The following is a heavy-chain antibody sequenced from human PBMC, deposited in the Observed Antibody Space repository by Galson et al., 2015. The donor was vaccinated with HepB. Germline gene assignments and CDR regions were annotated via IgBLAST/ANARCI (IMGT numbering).Heavy chain of an antibody. D-gene: IGHD6-13*01. V-gene: IGHV1-18*01. CDR2: ISAYNGET. Sequence: SVKVSCKASGYTFSSNGISWVRQAPGQGLEWMGLISAYNGETKFAQKFQDRVTVTTDTSTSTVYMELRSLRSDDTAVYYCARDSARFYSIAAPGRAPHLDFWGQGTLVTVSS. J-gene: IGHJ4*02. CDR3: ARDSARFYSIAAPGRAPHLDF. CDR1: GYTFSSNG.